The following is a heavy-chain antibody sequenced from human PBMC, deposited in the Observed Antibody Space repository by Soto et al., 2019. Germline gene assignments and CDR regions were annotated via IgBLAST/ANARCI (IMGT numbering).Heavy chain of an antibody. Sequence: SETLSLTCAVYGGSFSGYYWSWIRQPPGKGLEWIGEINHSGSTNYNPSLKSRVTISVDTSKNQFSLKLSSVTAADTAVYYCAREEGSSSTPRDFDYWGQGTLVTVSS. CDR1: GGSFSGYY. V-gene: IGHV4-34*01. CDR3: AREEGSSSTPRDFDY. CDR2: INHSGST. J-gene: IGHJ4*02. D-gene: IGHD6-6*01.